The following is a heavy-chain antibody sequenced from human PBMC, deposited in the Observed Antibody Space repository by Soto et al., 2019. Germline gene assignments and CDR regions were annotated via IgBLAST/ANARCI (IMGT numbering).Heavy chain of an antibody. CDR2: INPLPTSGST. CDR3: ARDLAAAAY. J-gene: IGHJ4*02. Sequence: ASVKGACKASGYIFTNYYRHWVRKAPGQGLEWMAIINPLPTSGSTNYAQKFQGRVTVTRDTSTSTVYLELSSLRSDDTAVYYCARDLAAAAYWGQGTLVTVSS. CDR1: GYIFTNYY. D-gene: IGHD6-13*01. V-gene: IGHV1-46*01.